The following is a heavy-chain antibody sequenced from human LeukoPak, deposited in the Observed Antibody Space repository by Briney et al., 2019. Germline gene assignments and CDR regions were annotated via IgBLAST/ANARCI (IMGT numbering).Heavy chain of an antibody. J-gene: IGHJ2*01. D-gene: IGHD3-10*01. Sequence: SQTLSLTCTVSRRSLSSLYWRWIRHPAGKGLEWIGRIHTSGSHNFNTSLKSRVPMSVGPSKHQFSLKLRSVTAADTGVFYCASYAGFGGYWYFDVWGRGTLVSVS. CDR2: IHTSGSH. CDR1: RRSLSSLY. CDR3: ASYAGFGGYWYFDV. V-gene: IGHV4-4*07.